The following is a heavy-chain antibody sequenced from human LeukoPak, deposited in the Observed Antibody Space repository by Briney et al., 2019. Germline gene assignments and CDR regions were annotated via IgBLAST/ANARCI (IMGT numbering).Heavy chain of an antibody. J-gene: IGHJ5*01. D-gene: IGHD3-9*01. CDR3: ARGAYYDILTGSYPPLGWFDS. Sequence: PGGALRLSCAASGFTFSRYWMSWVRQAPGKGLEWVANIKQDGFEKYYVDSVKGRFTISRDNAKNSLYLQMNSLRADDTAMYYCARGAYYDILTGSYPPLGWFDSWGQGTLVTVSS. CDR1: GFTFSRYW. CDR2: IKQDGFEK. V-gene: IGHV3-7*04.